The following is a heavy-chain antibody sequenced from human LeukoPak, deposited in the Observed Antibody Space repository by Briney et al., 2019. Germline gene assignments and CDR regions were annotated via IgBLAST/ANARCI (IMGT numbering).Heavy chain of an antibody. CDR1: GYTFTSYG. CDR2: ISAYNGNT. J-gene: IGHJ4*02. Sequence: ASVKVSCKASGYTFTSYGISWVRQAPGQGLEWMGWISAYNGNTNYAQKLQGRVTMTTDTSTSTAYMELRSLRSDDTAVYYCARDLKIVVVPAASPPGIWGQGTLVTVSS. V-gene: IGHV1-18*01. D-gene: IGHD2-2*01. CDR3: ARDLKIVVVPAASPPGI.